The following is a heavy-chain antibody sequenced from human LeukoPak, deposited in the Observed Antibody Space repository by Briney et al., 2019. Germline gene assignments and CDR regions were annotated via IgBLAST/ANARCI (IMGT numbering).Heavy chain of an antibody. V-gene: IGHV3-21*01. CDR1: GFTFSSYS. J-gene: IGHJ4*02. CDR2: ISSSSSYI. D-gene: IGHD6-19*01. CDR3: ARDPNPYSSGWYFDY. Sequence: PGGSLRLSCAASGFTFSSYSMNWVRQAPGKGLEWVSSISSSSSYIYYADSVKGRFTISRDNAKNSLYLQMNSLRAEDTAVYYCARDPNPYSSGWYFDYWGQGTLVTVSS.